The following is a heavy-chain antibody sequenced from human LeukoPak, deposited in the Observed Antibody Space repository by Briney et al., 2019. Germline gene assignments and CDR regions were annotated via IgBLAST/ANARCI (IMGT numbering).Heavy chain of an antibody. J-gene: IGHJ4*01. V-gene: IGHV1-46*01. CDR3: GRDGGNWDFDL. Sequence: ASVKVSCKASGFNFSRYYIHWMRQSPGQGFEWMGVFYPKGGGTNYAQSFQGRVSMTRDTYATTVYMELSSLRHDDTAVYYCGRDGGNWDFDLWGLGTPVTVSS. CDR2: FYPKGGGT. CDR1: GFNFSRYY. D-gene: IGHD3-16*01.